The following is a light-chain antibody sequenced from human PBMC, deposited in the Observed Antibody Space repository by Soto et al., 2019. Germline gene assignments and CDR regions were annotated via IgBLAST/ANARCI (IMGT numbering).Light chain of an antibody. CDR1: SSDVGSGNV. Sequence: QSVLTQPASVSGSPGQSSTISCTGTSSDVGSGNVVSWYQHYPGKAPQLMIHEGFKRPSGVSSRFSGSKSGNTASLTISGLQAEDEAEYYCCSHAGRNTYVFGTGTKVTVL. CDR2: EGF. J-gene: IGLJ1*01. CDR3: CSHAGRNTYV. V-gene: IGLV2-23*01.